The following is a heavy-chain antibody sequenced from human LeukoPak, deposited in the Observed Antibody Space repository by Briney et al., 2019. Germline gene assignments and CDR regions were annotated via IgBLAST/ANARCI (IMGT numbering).Heavy chain of an antibody. J-gene: IGHJ6*02. CDR1: GGSISSYY. Sequence: SETLSLTCAVSGGSISSYYWSWIRQPPGRGLEWIGYIYYSGSTNYNPSLKSRVTISVDTSKNQFSLKLSSVTAADTAVYYCARDSMDYYYYYGMDVWGQGTTVTVSS. CDR3: ARDSMDYYYYYGMDV. CDR2: IYYSGST. V-gene: IGHV4-59*01.